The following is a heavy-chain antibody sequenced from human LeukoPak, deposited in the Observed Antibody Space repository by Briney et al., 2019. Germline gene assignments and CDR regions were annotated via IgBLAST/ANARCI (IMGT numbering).Heavy chain of an antibody. CDR3: ASHYYDSSGPFDY. CDR2: IYYSGST. D-gene: IGHD3-22*01. CDR1: GGSISSGDYY. V-gene: IGHV4-61*08. J-gene: IGHJ4*02. Sequence: SETLSLTCTVSGGSISSGDYYWSWIRQPPGKGLEWIGYIYYSGSTNYNPSLKSRVTISVDTSKNQFSLKLSSVTAADTAVYYCASHYYDSSGPFDYWGQGTLVTVSS.